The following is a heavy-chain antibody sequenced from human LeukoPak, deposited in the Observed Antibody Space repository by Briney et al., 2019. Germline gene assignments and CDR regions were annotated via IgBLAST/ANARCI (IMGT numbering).Heavy chain of an antibody. D-gene: IGHD2-21*01. CDR1: GGSISSYY. Sequence: KPSETLSLTCTVSGGSISSYYWSWIRQRQGKGLEGIGYIYYSGSTNYNPSLKSRVTISVDTSKNQFSLKLSSVTAADTAVYYCASMEGYSLYAFDIWGQGTMVTVSS. J-gene: IGHJ3*02. CDR2: IYYSGST. V-gene: IGHV4-59*08. CDR3: ASMEGYSLYAFDI.